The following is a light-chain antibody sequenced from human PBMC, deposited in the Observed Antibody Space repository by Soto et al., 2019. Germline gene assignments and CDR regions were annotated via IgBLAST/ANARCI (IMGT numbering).Light chain of an antibody. CDR2: SNN. CDR3: AAWDDSLSGPSYV. CDR1: SSNIGSNY. Sequence: QSALTQPPSASGTPGQRVTISCSGSSSNIGSNYVYWYQQLPGTAPKLLIYSNNQRPSGVPDRFSGSKSGTSASLAISGLRSEDEADYYCAAWDDSLSGPSYVFGTGTKVT. V-gene: IGLV1-47*02. J-gene: IGLJ1*01.